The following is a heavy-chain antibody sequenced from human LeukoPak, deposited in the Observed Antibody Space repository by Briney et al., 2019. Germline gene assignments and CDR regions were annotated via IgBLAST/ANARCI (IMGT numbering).Heavy chain of an antibody. CDR1: GFTFSSYE. D-gene: IGHD6-19*01. CDR3: ARDHDPSSGWYWVGYYFDY. V-gene: IGHV3-48*03. CDR2: ISSSGSTI. Sequence: GGSLRLSCAASGFTFSSYEMNWVRQAPGKGLEWVSYISSSGSTIYYADSVKGRFTISRDNSKNTLYLQMNSLRAEDTAVYYCARDHDPSSGWYWVGYYFDYWGQGTLVTVSS. J-gene: IGHJ4*02.